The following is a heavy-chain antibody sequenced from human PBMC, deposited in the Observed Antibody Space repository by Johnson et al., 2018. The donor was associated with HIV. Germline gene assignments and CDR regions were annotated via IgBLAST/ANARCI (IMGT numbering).Heavy chain of an antibody. D-gene: IGHD4-23*01. V-gene: IGHV3-11*04. J-gene: IGHJ3*02. CDR2: ISSSGSTI. CDR1: GFTFSDYY. Sequence: QMLLVESGGGLVKPGGSLRLSCAASGFTFSDYYMSWIRQAPGKGLEWVSYISSSGSTIYYADSVKGRFTISRDNAKNSLYLQMNSLRTEDTAMYYCARERGYFGNPAFDIWGQGTMVTVSS. CDR3: ARERGYFGNPAFDI.